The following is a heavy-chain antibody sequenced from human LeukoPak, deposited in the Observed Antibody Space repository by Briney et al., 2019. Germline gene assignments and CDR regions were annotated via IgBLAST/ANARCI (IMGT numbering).Heavy chain of an antibody. Sequence: GGSLRLSCAASGFSFSAYAMHWVRQTPGKGLEWVANIKQDGSEKYYVDSVKGRFTISRDNVKNSLFLQMNSLRAEDTAVYYCARGNLGVWGQGTLVTVSS. J-gene: IGHJ4*02. CDR3: ARGNLGV. D-gene: IGHD1-26*01. CDR2: IKQDGSEK. CDR1: GFSFSAYA. V-gene: IGHV3-7*01.